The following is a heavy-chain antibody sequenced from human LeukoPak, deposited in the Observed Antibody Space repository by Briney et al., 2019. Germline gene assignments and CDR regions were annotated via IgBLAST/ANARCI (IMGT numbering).Heavy chain of an antibody. J-gene: IGHJ4*02. D-gene: IGHD4-17*01. CDR3: ARDSSTVTTGEGYFDY. CDR1: GGTFSSYA. CDR2: IIPIFGTA. V-gene: IGHV1-69*01. Sequence: GSSVKVSCKASGGTFSSYAISWVRQAPGQGLEWMGGIIPIFGTANYAQKFQGRVTVTADESTSTAYMELSSLRSEDTAVYYCARDSSTVTTGEGYFDYWGQGTLVTVSS.